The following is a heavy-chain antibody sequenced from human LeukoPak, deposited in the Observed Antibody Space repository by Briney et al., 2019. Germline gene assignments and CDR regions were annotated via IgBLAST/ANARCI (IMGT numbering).Heavy chain of an antibody. Sequence: GESLKISCKGSGYSFTSFWIGWVRQMPGKGLEWMGIIYPGDSDTRYNPSFQGQVTISADKSISTAYLQWSSLKASDTAMYYCARRETYCSGGSCYGYWGQGTLVTVSS. CDR3: ARRETYCSGGSCYGY. CDR2: IYPGDSDT. D-gene: IGHD2-15*01. CDR1: GYSFTSFW. V-gene: IGHV5-51*01. J-gene: IGHJ4*02.